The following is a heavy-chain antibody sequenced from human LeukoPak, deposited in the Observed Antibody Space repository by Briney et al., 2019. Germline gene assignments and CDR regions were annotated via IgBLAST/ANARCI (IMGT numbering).Heavy chain of an antibody. J-gene: IGHJ4*02. V-gene: IGHV4-4*02. CDR3: ARGGNGDYVH. CDR1: GGSITSVNW. D-gene: IGHD4-17*01. Sequence: PSETLSLTCAVSGGSITSVNWWTWVRQPPGKGLEWIGEIYHSGSTYYNPSLKSRVTISVDTSKNQFSLKLSSVTAADTAVYYCARGGNGDYVHWGQGTLVTVSS. CDR2: IYHSGST.